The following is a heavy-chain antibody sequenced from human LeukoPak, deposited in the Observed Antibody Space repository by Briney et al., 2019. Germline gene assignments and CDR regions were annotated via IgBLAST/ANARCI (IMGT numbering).Heavy chain of an antibody. CDR1: GFTFSSYA. J-gene: IGHJ4*02. CDR2: ISGSGGST. D-gene: IGHD6-13*01. V-gene: IGHV3-23*01. CDR3: AKRGIAAADAFDF. Sequence: GGSLRLSCAASGFTFSSYAMSWVRQAPGKGLEWVSAISGSGGSTYYADSVKGRFTVSRDNSKSTLYLQMNSLRAEDTAVYYCAKRGIAAADAFDFWGQGALVTVSS.